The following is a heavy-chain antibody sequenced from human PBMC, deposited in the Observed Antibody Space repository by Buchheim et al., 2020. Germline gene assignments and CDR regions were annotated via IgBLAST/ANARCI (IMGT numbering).Heavy chain of an antibody. J-gene: IGHJ6*02. CDR3: ARMSAATDYYYGMDV. D-gene: IGHD2-15*01. CDR2: INPSGGST. V-gene: IGHV1-46*01. Sequence: QVQLVQSGAEVKKPGPSVKVSCKASGYTFTSYYMHWVRQAPGQGLEWMGMINPSGGSTTYVQKLQGRVTMTRDTSTSTVYMELSSLRSEDTAVYYCARMSAATDYYYGMDVWGQGTT. CDR1: GYTFTSYY.